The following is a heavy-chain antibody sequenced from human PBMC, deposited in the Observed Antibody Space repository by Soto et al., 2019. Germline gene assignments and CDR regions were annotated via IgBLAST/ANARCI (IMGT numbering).Heavy chain of an antibody. Sequence: GGSLRLSCVASGFTFSSYVMHWVRQAPGKGLEWVAVISYDGSNKYYADSVKGRFTISRDNSKNTLYLQMNSLRPEDTAVYYCAKGFYMTTVTGYCLDHWGQGTLVTVSS. V-gene: IGHV3-30*18. J-gene: IGHJ4*02. CDR2: ISYDGSNK. CDR1: GFTFSSYV. D-gene: IGHD4-17*01. CDR3: AKGFYMTTVTGYCLDH.